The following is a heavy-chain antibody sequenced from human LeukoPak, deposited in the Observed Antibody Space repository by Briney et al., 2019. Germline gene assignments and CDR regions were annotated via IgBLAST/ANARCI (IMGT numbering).Heavy chain of an antibody. Sequence: GGSLRLSCAASGFTVITNGMTWVRQARGKALVWVSVLYSDGNTKYADSVQGRFTISRDNSKNTLYLEMNSLSPDDTAVYYCARGVEPLAANTLAYWGQGTLVTVSS. V-gene: IGHV3-53*01. D-gene: IGHD1-14*01. CDR3: ARGVEPLAANTLAY. CDR2: LYSDGNT. J-gene: IGHJ4*02. CDR1: GFTVITNG.